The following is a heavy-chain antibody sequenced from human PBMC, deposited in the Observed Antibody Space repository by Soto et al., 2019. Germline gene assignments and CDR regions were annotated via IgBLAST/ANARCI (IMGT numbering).Heavy chain of an antibody. J-gene: IGHJ6*02. Sequence: QVQLVQSGAEVKKPGSSVKVSCKASGGTFSSYTISWVRQAPGQGLEGMGRIIPILGIANYAQKFQGRVTIEADKGTSTAYMELGRMRAEDTAVYYGAREVGYGSGRRYYYYYGRDVWGQGTTVTFSS. CDR1: GGTFSSYT. CDR2: IIPILGIA. D-gene: IGHD3-10*01. CDR3: AREVGYGSGRRYYYYYGRDV. V-gene: IGHV1-69*08.